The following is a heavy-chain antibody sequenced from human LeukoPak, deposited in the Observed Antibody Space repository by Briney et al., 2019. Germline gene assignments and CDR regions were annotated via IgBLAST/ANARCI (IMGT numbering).Heavy chain of an antibody. CDR3: TTAYYDFWSGYYSF. Sequence: GGSLRHSCAASGFTFSNAWMSWVRQAPGKGLEWVGRIKSKIDGGTTDYAAPVKGRFTISRDDSKNTLYLQMNSLKTEDTAVYYCTTAYYDFWSGYYSFWGQGTLVTVSS. CDR2: IKSKIDGGTT. CDR1: GFTFSNAW. V-gene: IGHV3-15*01. D-gene: IGHD3-3*01. J-gene: IGHJ4*02.